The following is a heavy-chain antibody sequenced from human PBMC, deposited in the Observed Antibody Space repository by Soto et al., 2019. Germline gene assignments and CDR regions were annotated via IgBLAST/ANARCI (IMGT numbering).Heavy chain of an antibody. Sequence: ASVKVSCKASGYTFTSYYMHWVRQAPGQGLEWMGIINPSGGSTSYAQKFQGRVTMTRDTSTSTVYMELSSLRSEDTAVYYCARDYPGYCSGGSCQTPNWFDPWGQGTLVTVSS. CDR2: INPSGGST. J-gene: IGHJ5*02. V-gene: IGHV1-46*01. CDR3: ARDYPGYCSGGSCQTPNWFDP. D-gene: IGHD2-15*01. CDR1: GYTFTSYY.